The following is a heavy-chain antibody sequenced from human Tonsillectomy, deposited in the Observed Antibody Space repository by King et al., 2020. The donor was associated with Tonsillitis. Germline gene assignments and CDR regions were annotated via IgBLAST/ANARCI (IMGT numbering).Heavy chain of an antibody. J-gene: IGHJ6*02. Sequence: QLQESGPGLIKPSEILSLTCAVSGDSVSSGGYSWSWFRQPPGKGLEWISYTYYSGNTYHNPSLKSRITISLDPSKNQFSLKLSSVTAADTAVYFCSRTGEYRDGYGGLDVWGQGTTVTVSS. D-gene: IGHD5-24*01. V-gene: IGHV4-30-4*07. CDR2: TYYSGNT. CDR3: SRTGEYRDGYGGLDV. CDR1: GDSVSSGGYS.